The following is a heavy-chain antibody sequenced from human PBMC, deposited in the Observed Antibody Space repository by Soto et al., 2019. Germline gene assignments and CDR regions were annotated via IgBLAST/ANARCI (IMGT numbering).Heavy chain of an antibody. CDR2: FRSKPNNYAT. CDR1: GFTFSGSA. D-gene: IGHD3-3*01. CDR3: SRQASDFWSGKPQYYMDV. J-gene: IGHJ6*03. Sequence: EVQLVESGGGLVQPGGSLKLSCAASGFTFSGSAMHWVRQASGKGLEWVGLFRSKPNNYATAYGASVKGRFTISRDDSKNTAYLQMNSLNTEDTAVYYCSRQASDFWSGKPQYYMDVWGKGTTVTVSS. V-gene: IGHV3-73*01.